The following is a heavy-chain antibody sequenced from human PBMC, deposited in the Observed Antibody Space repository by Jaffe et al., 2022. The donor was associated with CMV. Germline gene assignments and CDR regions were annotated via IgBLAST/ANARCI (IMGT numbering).Heavy chain of an antibody. CDR1: GGSISSYY. D-gene: IGHD2-15*01. CDR3: ARVVAATEYYFDY. J-gene: IGHJ4*02. CDR2: IYYSGST. Sequence: QVQLQESGPGLVKPSETLSLTCTVSGGSISSYYWSWIRQPPGKGLEWIGYIYYSGSTNYNPSLKSRVTISVDTSKNQFSLKLSSVTAADTAVYYCARVVAATEYYFDYWGQGTLVTVSS. V-gene: IGHV4-59*01.